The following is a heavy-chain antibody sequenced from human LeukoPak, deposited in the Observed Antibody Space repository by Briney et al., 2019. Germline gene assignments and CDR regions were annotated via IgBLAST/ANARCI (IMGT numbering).Heavy chain of an antibody. J-gene: IGHJ4*02. CDR1: GGYFTGYY. CDR3: ARNFQSFDIPDY. D-gene: IGHD2-2*02. V-gene: IGHV4-34*01. Sequence: SETLSLTCAVYGGYFTGYYWSWIRQPPGKGLEWIGEINHSVSTNYNPSLKSRVTISVDTSKNQFSLKLSSVTPAATAVYYCARNFQSFDIPDYWGQGTLVTVSS. CDR2: INHSVST.